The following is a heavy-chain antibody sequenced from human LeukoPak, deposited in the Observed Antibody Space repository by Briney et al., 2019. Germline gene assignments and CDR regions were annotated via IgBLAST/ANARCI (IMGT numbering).Heavy chain of an antibody. D-gene: IGHD3-22*01. Sequence: SETLSLTCTVSGDSISSGDYYWSWIRQPAGKGLEWIGRISSSGSTNYNPSLKSRVTISVDTSKNQFSLKLSSVTAADTAVYFCARGPYSYDSSGAFDIWGQGTMVTVSS. CDR1: GDSISSGDYY. CDR3: ARGPYSYDSSGAFDI. CDR2: ISSSGST. V-gene: IGHV4-61*02. J-gene: IGHJ3*02.